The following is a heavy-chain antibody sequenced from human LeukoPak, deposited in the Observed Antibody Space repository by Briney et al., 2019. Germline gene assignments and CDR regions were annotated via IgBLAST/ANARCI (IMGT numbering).Heavy chain of an antibody. V-gene: IGHV3-33*01. CDR2: IWYNGSNK. D-gene: IGHD4-17*01. J-gene: IGHJ5*02. Sequence: GGSLRLSCAASGFTFSSFGMHWVRQAPGKGLEWVADIWYNGSNKYYAESVRGRFTISRDNSKNTLYLQMNSLRAEDTAVYYCSRGGYGDYNNWFDPWGQGALVIVSS. CDR3: SRGGYGDYNNWFDP. CDR1: GFTFSSFG.